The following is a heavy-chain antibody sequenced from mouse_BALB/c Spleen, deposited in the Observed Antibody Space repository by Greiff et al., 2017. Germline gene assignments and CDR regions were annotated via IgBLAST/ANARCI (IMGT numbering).Heavy chain of an antibody. CDR1: GFNIKDTY. CDR2: IDPANGNT. D-gene: IGHD2-4*01. V-gene: IGHV14-3*02. CDR3: DKWELYDDYDDAMDY. Sequence: VQLQQSGAELVKPGASVKLSCTASGFNIKDTYMHWVKQRPEQGLEWIGRIDPANGNTKYDPKFQGKATITADTSSNTAYLQLSSLTSEDTAVFYCDKWELYDDYDDAMDYWGQGTSVTVSS. J-gene: IGHJ4*01.